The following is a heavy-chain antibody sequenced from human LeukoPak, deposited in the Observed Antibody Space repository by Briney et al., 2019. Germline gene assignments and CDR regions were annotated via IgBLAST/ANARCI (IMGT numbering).Heavy chain of an antibody. CDR2: IYHSGST. D-gene: IGHD3-22*01. CDR3: ARRDSYSSGYYYFDY. J-gene: IGHJ4*02. Sequence: SETLSLTCTVSCYSISSGYFWGWIRQPPGKGLEWIGSIYHSGSTSYNPSLKSRLTISVDTSKNQFSLKLSSVTAADTAVYYCARRDSYSSGYYYFDYWGQGTLVTVSS. V-gene: IGHV4-38-2*02. CDR1: CYSISSGYF.